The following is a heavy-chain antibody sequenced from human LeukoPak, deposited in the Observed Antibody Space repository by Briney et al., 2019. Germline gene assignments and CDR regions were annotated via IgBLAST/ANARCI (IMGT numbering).Heavy chain of an antibody. D-gene: IGHD3-3*01. CDR1: GGSISSSSYY. CDR2: IYYSGST. V-gene: IGHV4-39*01. Sequence: SETLSLTCTVSGGSISSSSYYWGWIRQPPGKGLEWIGSIYYSGSTYYNPSLKSRVTISVDTSKNQFSLKLSSVTAADTAVYYCARTPVKIFGVVTIDAFDIWGQGTMVTVSS. J-gene: IGHJ3*02. CDR3: ARTPVKIFGVVTIDAFDI.